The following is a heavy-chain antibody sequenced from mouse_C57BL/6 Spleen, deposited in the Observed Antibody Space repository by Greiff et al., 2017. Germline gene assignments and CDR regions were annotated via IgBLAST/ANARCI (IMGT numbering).Heavy chain of an antibody. CDR3: ARRGIYYDYAWFAY. D-gene: IGHD2-4*01. J-gene: IGHJ3*01. CDR2: IYPGSGST. CDR1: GYTFTSYW. Sequence: VQLQQPGAELVKPGASVKMSCKASGYTFTSYWITWVTQRPGQGLAWIGDIYPGSGSTNYNEKFKSKATLTVDTSSSTAYMQLSSLTSEDSAVYYCARRGIYYDYAWFAYWGQGTLVTVSA. V-gene: IGHV1-55*01.